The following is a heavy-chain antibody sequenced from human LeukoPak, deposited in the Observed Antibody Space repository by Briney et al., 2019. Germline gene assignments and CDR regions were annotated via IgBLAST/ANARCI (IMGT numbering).Heavy chain of an antibody. CDR2: ISYDGSNK. V-gene: IGHV3-30*04. D-gene: IGHD3-10*01. CDR3: AKDSREKIYGSGKFSGDY. CDR1: GFTFSSYA. Sequence: GRSLRLSCAASGFTFSSYAMHWVRQAPGKGLEWVAVISYDGSNKYYADSVKGRFTISRDNSKNTLYLQMNSLRAEDTAVYYCAKDSREKIYGSGKFSGDYWGQGTLVTVSS. J-gene: IGHJ4*02.